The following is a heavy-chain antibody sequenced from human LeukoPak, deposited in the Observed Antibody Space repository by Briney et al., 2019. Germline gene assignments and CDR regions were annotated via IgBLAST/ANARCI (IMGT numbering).Heavy chain of an antibody. D-gene: IGHD1-26*01. CDR3: ARIIGISGTYPTDY. V-gene: IGHV3-21*06. J-gene: IGHJ4*02. Sequence: GGSLRLSCAASGFSFSHSGMNWVRQAPGKGLEWVSSISSTSTYIYYADSMKGRFIISRDNARNSLYLEMNSLRAEDTAVYYCARIIGISGTYPTDYWGQGTLVTVSS. CDR2: ISSTSTYI. CDR1: GFSFSHSG.